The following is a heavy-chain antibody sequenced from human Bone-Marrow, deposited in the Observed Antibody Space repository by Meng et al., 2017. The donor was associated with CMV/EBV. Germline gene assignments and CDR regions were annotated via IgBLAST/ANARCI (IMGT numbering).Heavy chain of an antibody. CDR1: GYTFTSYY. V-gene: IGHV1-46*01. Sequence: ASVKVSCKASGYTFTSYYMHWVRQAPGQGLEWMGIINPSGGSTSYAQKFQGRVTMTRDTSTSTVYMELSSLRSEDTAVYYCARDCREQLPQSDNWFDPWGQGTLVTVSS. CDR3: ARDCREQLPQSDNWFDP. D-gene: IGHD2-2*01. J-gene: IGHJ5*02. CDR2: INPSGGST.